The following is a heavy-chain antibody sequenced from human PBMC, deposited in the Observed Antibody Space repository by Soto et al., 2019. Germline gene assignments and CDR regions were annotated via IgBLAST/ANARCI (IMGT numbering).Heavy chain of an antibody. Sequence: EVQLVESGGGLVQPGGSLRLSCAASGFTFSSYSMNWVRQAPGKGLEWVSYISSSSSTIYYADSVKGRFTISRDNAKHALYLQMDGLRDEDTAVYYCLTWRALLREDFDYWGQGSLVTVSS. CDR1: GFTFSSYS. D-gene: IGHD1-26*01. J-gene: IGHJ4*02. CDR2: ISSSSSTI. V-gene: IGHV3-48*02. CDR3: LTWRALLREDFDY.